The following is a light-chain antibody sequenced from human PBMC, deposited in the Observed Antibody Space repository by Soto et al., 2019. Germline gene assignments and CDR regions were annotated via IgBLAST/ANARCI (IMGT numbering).Light chain of an antibody. V-gene: IGKV1-5*01. CDR1: QSISSW. CDR3: QKYESPLRT. Sequence: DILMTQSPSTLSASVGDRVTITCRASQSISSWLGWYQYKPGKAPQLLIYDVSTVESGVPSRFSGSGFGTEFTLTISSLQPEDVATYYCQKYESPLRTFGPGTKVEIK. J-gene: IGKJ1*01. CDR2: DVS.